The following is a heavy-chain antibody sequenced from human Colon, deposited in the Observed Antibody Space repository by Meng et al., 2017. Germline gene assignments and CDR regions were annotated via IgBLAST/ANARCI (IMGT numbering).Heavy chain of an antibody. V-gene: IGHV1-2*06. CDR2: INPRTGDT. Sequence: QGQLGQAGAEVKKPGAAVTVSCKASGYTLYIHWVRLRPGEGLEWMGRINPRTGDTKSAQSFQGRVTMTRDTSTTTFSMDLRSLTTDDSAIYFCARESADGGSFDLWGQGTLVTVSS. J-gene: IGHJ4*02. D-gene: IGHD2-15*01. CDR1: GYTLY. CDR3: ARESADGGSFDL.